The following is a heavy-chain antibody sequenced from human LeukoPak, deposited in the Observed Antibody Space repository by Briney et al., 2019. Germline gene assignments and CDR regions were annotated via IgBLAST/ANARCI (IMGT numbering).Heavy chain of an antibody. CDR2: ISTSSSYI. CDR3: ARAPLSGSYLINWFDP. V-gene: IGHV3-21*01. Sequence: GGSLRLSCAASGFTFSSYSMNWVRQAPGKGLEWVSSISTSSSYIYYVDSVKGRFTIPRDNARNSLYPQMNSLRAEDTAVYYCARAPLSGSYLINWFDPWGQGTLVTVSS. J-gene: IGHJ5*02. D-gene: IGHD1-26*01. CDR1: GFTFSSYS.